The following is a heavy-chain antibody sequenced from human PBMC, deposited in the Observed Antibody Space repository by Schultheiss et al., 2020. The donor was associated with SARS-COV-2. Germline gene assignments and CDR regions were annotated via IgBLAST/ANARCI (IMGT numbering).Heavy chain of an antibody. Sequence: SETLSLTCTVSGGSISTYDWSWIRQPAGKGLEWIGRIYTSGSTNYNPSLKSRVTMSVDTSKNQFSLKLSSVTAADTAVYYCACRARPHAFDIWGQGTMVTVSS. CDR2: IYTSGST. CDR1: GGSISTYD. CDR3: ACRARPHAFDI. J-gene: IGHJ3*02. V-gene: IGHV4-4*07.